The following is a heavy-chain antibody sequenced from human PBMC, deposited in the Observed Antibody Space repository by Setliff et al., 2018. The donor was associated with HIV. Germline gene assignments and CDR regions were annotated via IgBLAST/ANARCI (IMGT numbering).Heavy chain of an antibody. CDR2: INWNGGST. Sequence: GGSLRLSCAASGFTFDDYGMSWVRQAPGKGLEWVSGINWNGGSTGYADSVRGRFTISRDNAKNSLYLQMNSLRAEDTALYYCARDDYGDYEGYYWGQGTLVTVSS. CDR3: ARDDYGDYEGYY. D-gene: IGHD4-17*01. V-gene: IGHV3-20*04. J-gene: IGHJ4*02. CDR1: GFTFDDYG.